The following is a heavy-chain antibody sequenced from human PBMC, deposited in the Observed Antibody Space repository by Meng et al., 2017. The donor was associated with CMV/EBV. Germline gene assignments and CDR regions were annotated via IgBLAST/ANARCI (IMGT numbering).Heavy chain of an antibody. Sequence: GEPLKISCAASGFTFSSYWMSWVRQAPGKGLEWVANIKQDGSEQYYVDSVKGRFTISRDNSKNTLYLQMNSLRAEDTAVYYCARERERGLRLLWSRGGWFDPWGQGTLVTVSS. CDR2: IKQDGSEQ. V-gene: IGHV3-7*01. J-gene: IGHJ5*02. CDR1: GFTFSSYW. CDR3: ARERERGLRLLWSRGGWFDP. D-gene: IGHD3-10*01.